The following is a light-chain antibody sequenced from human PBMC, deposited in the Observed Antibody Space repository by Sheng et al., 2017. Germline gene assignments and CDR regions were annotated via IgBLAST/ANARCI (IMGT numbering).Light chain of an antibody. CDR1: QSVDSN. V-gene: IGKV3-15*01. CDR3: QQYNDWPLT. CDR2: GTS. J-gene: IGKJ4*01. Sequence: EIVLTQSPATLSLSPGERATLSCRASQSVDSNLAWYQQKPGQAPRLLIYGTSTRAIGIPARFSGSGSGTEFILIISSLQSEDFAFYYCQQYNDWPLTFGGGTKVEIK.